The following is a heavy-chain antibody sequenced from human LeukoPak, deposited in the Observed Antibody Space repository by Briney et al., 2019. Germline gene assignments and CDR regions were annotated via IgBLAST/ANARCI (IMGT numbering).Heavy chain of an antibody. CDR1: GGSISSYY. CDR3: ASYGYSYGLDY. J-gene: IGHJ4*02. V-gene: IGHV4-59*01. CDR2: IYYSGST. Sequence: SGTLSLTCTVSGGSISSYYWSWIRQPPGKGLEWIGYIYYSGSTNYNPSLKSRVTISVDTSKNQFSLKLSSVTAADTAVYYCASYGYSYGLDYWGQGTLVTVSS. D-gene: IGHD5-18*01.